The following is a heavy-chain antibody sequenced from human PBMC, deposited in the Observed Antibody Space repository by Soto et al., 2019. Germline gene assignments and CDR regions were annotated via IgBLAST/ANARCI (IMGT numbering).Heavy chain of an antibody. CDR2: INAGNGNT. CDR1: GYTFTSYA. V-gene: IGHV1-3*05. J-gene: IGHJ6*02. D-gene: IGHD3-10*01. CDR3: XXXXSYYGMDV. Sequence: QVQLVQSGAEEKKPGASVKVSCKASGYTFTSYAMHWVRQAPGQRLEWMGWINAGNGNTKYSQKFQGRVTITRDKXXXXXXXXXXXXXXXXTAVYXCXXXXSYYGMDVWGQGTTVTVSS.